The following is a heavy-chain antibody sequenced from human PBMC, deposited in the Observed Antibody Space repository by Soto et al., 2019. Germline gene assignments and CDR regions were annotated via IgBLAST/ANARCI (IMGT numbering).Heavy chain of an antibody. CDR1: GYTFTSYA. Sequence: GASVKVSCKASGYTFTSYAMHLVRQTPGQRLEWMGWINAGNGNTKYSQKFQGRVTITRDTSASTAYMELSSLRSEDTAVYYCARVGTSSSWAFDYWGQGTLVTVSS. D-gene: IGHD6-13*01. CDR2: INAGNGNT. V-gene: IGHV1-3*01. CDR3: ARVGTSSSWAFDY. J-gene: IGHJ4*02.